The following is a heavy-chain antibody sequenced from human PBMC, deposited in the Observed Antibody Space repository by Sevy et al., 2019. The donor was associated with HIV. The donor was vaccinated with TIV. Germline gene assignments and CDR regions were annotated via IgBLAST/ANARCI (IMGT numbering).Heavy chain of an antibody. J-gene: IGHJ4*02. CDR1: GGSITSLY. V-gene: IGHV4-59*08. D-gene: IGHD1-26*01. CDR2: IYYNGHI. CDR3: AGENAWGRGYS. Sequence: SDTLSLTCTVSGGSITSLYWNWVRQPPGKGLEWIANIYYNGHINYNPSLKSRVTLSLDTSKNQFSLRLSSVTAADTAMYYCAGENAWGRGYSWGQGTLVTVSS.